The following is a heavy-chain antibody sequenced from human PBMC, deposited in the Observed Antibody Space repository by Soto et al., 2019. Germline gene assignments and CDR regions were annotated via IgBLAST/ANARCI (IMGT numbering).Heavy chain of an antibody. J-gene: IGHJ5*02. D-gene: IGHD5-18*01. CDR1: GFTFSSYG. Sequence: PGGSLRLSCAASGFTFSSYGMLWVRQAPGKGLEWVAVISYDGSNKYYADSVKGRFTISRDNSKNTLYLQMNSLRAEDTAVYYCAKRGYGRYNWFDPWGQGTLVTVSS. CDR2: ISYDGSNK. CDR3: AKRGYGRYNWFDP. V-gene: IGHV3-30*18.